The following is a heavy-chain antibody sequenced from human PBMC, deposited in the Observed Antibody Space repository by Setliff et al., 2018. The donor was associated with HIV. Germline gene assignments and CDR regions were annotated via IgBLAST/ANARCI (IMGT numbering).Heavy chain of an antibody. V-gene: IGHV3-23*01. Sequence: GGSLRLSCVVSGFTFGSYAMSWVRQAPGKGLEWVSIISDDSDKTYYADSVKGRFTISRDNSQNTLNLQMNGLRAEDSAIYFCAKDLYSNPYYFDNWGQGTLVTVSS. J-gene: IGHJ4*02. CDR1: GFTFGSYA. CDR3: AKDLYSNPYYFDN. D-gene: IGHD4-4*01. CDR2: ISDDSDKT.